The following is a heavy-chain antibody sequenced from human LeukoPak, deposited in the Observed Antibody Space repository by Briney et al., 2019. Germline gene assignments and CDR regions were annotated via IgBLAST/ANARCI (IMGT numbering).Heavy chain of an antibody. D-gene: IGHD4-17*01. V-gene: IGHV1-69*13. Sequence: ASVKISCKASGGTFSSYAISWVREAPGQGLEWMGGIIPIFGTANYAQKFQGRVTITADESTSTAYMELSSLRSEDTAVYYCAATVTDTLRFDYWGQGTLVTVSS. J-gene: IGHJ4*02. CDR2: IIPIFGTA. CDR1: GGTFSSYA. CDR3: AATVTDTLRFDY.